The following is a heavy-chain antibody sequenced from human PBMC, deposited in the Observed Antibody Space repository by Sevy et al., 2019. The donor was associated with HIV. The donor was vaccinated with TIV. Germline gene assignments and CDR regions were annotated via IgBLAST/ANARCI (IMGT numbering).Heavy chain of an antibody. CDR3: AAADIVVVPAASGWFHYGMDV. V-gene: IGHV3-72*01. D-gene: IGHD2-2*01. CDR1: GFTFSDHY. J-gene: IGHJ6*02. CDR2: TRNKANSYTT. Sequence: GGSLRLSCAASGFTFSDHYMDWVRQAPGKGLEWVGRTRNKANSYTTEYAASVKGRFTISRDDSKNSLYLQMNGLKTGDTAVYYCAAADIVVVPAASGWFHYGMDVWGQGTTVTVSS.